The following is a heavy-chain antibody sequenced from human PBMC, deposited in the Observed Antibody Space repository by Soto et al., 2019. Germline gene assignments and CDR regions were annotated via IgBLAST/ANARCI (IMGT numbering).Heavy chain of an antibody. Sequence: EVQLVESGGGLVQPGGSLRLSCAVSGLTFSGYWLHWVRHAPGKGLVWVSHIDGDGSTTTYAGSVKGRFTISRDNSKNTLYLQMNSLRAEDTAVYYCAKKRIGYSGYHDYWGQGTLVTVSS. CDR3: AKKRIGYSGYHDY. V-gene: IGHV3-74*01. CDR1: GLTFSGYW. D-gene: IGHD5-12*01. CDR2: IDGDGSTT. J-gene: IGHJ4*02.